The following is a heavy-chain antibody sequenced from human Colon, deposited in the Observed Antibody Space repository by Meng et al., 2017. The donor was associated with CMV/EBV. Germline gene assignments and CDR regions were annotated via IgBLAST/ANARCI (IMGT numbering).Heavy chain of an antibody. CDR2: INPKSVDT. J-gene: IGHJ4*02. CDR3: ARGVVGGYNFGYPVAYYYDY. Sequence: GRVLQSGAEVKQPGASVKVSCKASGYTFTGYYIHWVRQAPGQGLEGIGWINPKSVDTKYAQKFQGRVIMTRDTSIDTAYMELSSLRSDDTAVYYCARGVVGGYNFGYPVAYYYDYWGQGTLVTVSS. D-gene: IGHD5-18*01. CDR1: GYTFTGYY. V-gene: IGHV1-2*02.